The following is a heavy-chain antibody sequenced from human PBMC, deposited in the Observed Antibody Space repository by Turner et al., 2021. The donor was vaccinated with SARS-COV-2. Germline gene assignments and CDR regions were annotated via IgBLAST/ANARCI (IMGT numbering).Heavy chain of an antibody. D-gene: IGHD2-2*01. V-gene: IGHV4-39*01. CDR1: GDSLSGSVDY. Sequence: QLQLKESGPGLVKRSGTLSLTCTVSGDSLSGSVDYWAWIRQPPGKGMAWVGNIYFTGSANYNPSLSSRATIVVDTSKNQFSLTLTSVTAADTAVYFCARQAETSEIPAAYFDHWGQGTLLTVSS. CDR2: IYFTGSA. CDR3: ARQAETSEIPAAYFDH. J-gene: IGHJ4*02.